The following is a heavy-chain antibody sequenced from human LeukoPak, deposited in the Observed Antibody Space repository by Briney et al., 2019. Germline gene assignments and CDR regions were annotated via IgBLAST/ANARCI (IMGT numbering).Heavy chain of an antibody. J-gene: IGHJ5*02. Sequence: ASVKVSCNASGYTFTSYGISWVRQAPGQGLEWMGWISAYNGNTNYAQKLQGRVTMTTDTSTSTAYMELRSLRSDDTAVYYCARVFCSSTSCHGMAWGWFDPWGQGTLVTVSS. CDR3: ARVFCSSTSCHGMAWGWFDP. V-gene: IGHV1-18*01. CDR1: GYTFTSYG. CDR2: ISAYNGNT. D-gene: IGHD2-2*01.